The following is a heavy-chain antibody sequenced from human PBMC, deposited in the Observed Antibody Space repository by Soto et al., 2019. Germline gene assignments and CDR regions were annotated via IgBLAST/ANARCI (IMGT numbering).Heavy chain of an antibody. V-gene: IGHV4-31*03. CDR1: GGSISSGGYY. CDR2: IYYSGST. J-gene: IGHJ4*02. CDR3: ARVTYYYDSSGYNFDY. Sequence: SETLSLTCTVSGGSISSGGYYWGWIRQHPGKGLEWIGYIYYSGSTYYNPSLRSRVTISVDTSKNQFSLKLSSVTAADTAVYYCARVTYYYDSSGYNFDYWGQGTLVTVSS. D-gene: IGHD3-22*01.